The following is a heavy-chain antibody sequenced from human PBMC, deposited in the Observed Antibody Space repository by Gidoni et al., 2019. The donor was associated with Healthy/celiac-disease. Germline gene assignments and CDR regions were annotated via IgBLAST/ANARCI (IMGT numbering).Heavy chain of an antibody. CDR1: GFTFSSYS. V-gene: IGHV3-21*01. CDR3: ARDRKQQLVGFDY. CDR2: ISSSSSYI. D-gene: IGHD6-13*01. J-gene: IGHJ4*02. Sequence: EVQLVESGGGLVKPGGSLRLACAASGFTFSSYSMNWVRQAPGKGLEWVSSISSSSSYIYYADSVKGRFTISRDNAKNSLYLQMNSLRAEDTAVYYCARDRKQQLVGFDYWGQGTLVTVSS.